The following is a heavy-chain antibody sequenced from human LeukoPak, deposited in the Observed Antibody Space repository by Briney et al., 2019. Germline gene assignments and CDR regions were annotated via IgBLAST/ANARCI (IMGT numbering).Heavy chain of an antibody. CDR2: MNPNSGNT. CDR3: ARDGFDFWSGYPTTVDY. V-gene: IGHV1-8*01. D-gene: IGHD3-3*01. Sequence: ASVKVSCKASGYTFTSYDINWVRQATGQGLEWMGWMNPNSGNTGYAQKFQGRVTMTRNTSISTAYMELSSLRSEDTAVYYCARDGFDFWSGYPTTVDYWGQGRLVTVSS. CDR1: GYTFTSYD. J-gene: IGHJ4*02.